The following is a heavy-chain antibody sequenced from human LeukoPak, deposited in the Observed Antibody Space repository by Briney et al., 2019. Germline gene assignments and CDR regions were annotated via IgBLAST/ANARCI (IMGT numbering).Heavy chain of an antibody. J-gene: IGHJ3*02. Sequence: ASVKVSCKASGYTFTDYYMHWVRQAPGQGLEWMGWINPSSGGTNYAQKFQGRVTVTRDASISTAYMDLSRLRSDDTAVYYCARAGVWDYSDSSGYHNAAFDIWGQGTMVTVSS. CDR3: ARAGVWDYSDSSGYHNAAFDI. CDR1: GYTFTDYY. D-gene: IGHD3-22*01. V-gene: IGHV1-2*02. CDR2: INPSSGGT.